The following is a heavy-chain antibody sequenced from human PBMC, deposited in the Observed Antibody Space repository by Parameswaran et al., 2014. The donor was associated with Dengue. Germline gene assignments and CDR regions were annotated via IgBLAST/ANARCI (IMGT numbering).Heavy chain of an antibody. Sequence: VCQAPGKGLEWVSYISTSGNTIYYIDSVKGRFTISRDNAKNSLFLQMNSLRAEDTAVYYCTRAARVFADFDHWGQGTLVTVSS. CDR2: ISTSGNTI. J-gene: IGHJ4*02. CDR3: TRAARVFADFDH. V-gene: IGHV3-48*03. D-gene: IGHD3-3*01.